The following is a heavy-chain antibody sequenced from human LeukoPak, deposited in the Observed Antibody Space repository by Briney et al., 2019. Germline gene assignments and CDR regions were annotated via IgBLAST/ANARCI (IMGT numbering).Heavy chain of an antibody. J-gene: IGHJ4*02. CDR3: AKDGYYYGSGSYYTN. V-gene: IGHV3-23*01. CDR1: GFTFSSYG. D-gene: IGHD3-10*01. Sequence: GGTLRLSCAASGFTFSSYGMSWVRQAPGKGLEWVSAISGSGGSTYYADSVKGRFTISRDNSKNTLYLQMNSLRAEDTAVYYCAKDGYYYGSGSYYTNWGQGTLVTVSS. CDR2: ISGSGGST.